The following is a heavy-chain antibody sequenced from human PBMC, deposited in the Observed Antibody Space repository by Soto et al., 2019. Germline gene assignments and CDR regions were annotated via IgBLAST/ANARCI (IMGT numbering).Heavy chain of an antibody. CDR3: ARVNMWFGEKYFDY. CDR2: IYYSGST. Sequence: QVQLQESGPGLVKPSETLSLTCTVSGGSISSYYWSWIRQPPGKGLEWIGYIYYSGSTNYNPSLKSRVTISVDTSKNQFSLKLSSVTAADTAVYYCARVNMWFGEKYFDYWGQGTLVTVSS. D-gene: IGHD3-10*01. J-gene: IGHJ4*02. V-gene: IGHV4-59*01. CDR1: GGSISSYY.